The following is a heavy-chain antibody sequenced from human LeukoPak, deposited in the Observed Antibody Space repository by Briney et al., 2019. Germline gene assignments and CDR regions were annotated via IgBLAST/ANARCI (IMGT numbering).Heavy chain of an antibody. D-gene: IGHD1-26*01. J-gene: IGHJ4*02. CDR2: IRYDGSNK. CDR3: ARDRGQWELLQRYFIDD. Sequence: GGSLRLSCAASGFTFSSYGMHWVRQAPGKGLEWVAFIRYDGSNKYYADSVKGRFTISRDNAKNSLYLQMNSLRAEDTAVYYCARDRGQWELLQRYFIDDWGQGTLVTVSS. V-gene: IGHV3-30*02. CDR1: GFTFSSYG.